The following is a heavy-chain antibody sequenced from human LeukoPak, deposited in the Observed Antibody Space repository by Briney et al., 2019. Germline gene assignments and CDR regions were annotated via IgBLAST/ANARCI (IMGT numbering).Heavy chain of an antibody. D-gene: IGHD3-22*01. V-gene: IGHV1-18*01. CDR3: ARSGLYYYDSSVWVPFDY. CDR2: ISAYNGNT. J-gene: IGHJ4*02. Sequence: ASVKVSCKASGGTFSSYAISWVRQAPGQGLEWMGWISAYNGNTKYAQKLQGRVTMTTDTSTSTAYMELRSLRSDDTAVYYCARSGLYYYDSSVWVPFDYWGQGTLVTVSS. CDR1: GGTFSSYA.